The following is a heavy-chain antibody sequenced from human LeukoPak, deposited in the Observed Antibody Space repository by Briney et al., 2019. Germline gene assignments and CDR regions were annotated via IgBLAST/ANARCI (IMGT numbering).Heavy chain of an antibody. CDR3: ARIQYSSSSPFDY. J-gene: IGHJ4*02. V-gene: IGHV4-39*07. D-gene: IGHD6-6*01. Sequence: SETLSLTCTVSGGSISSSSYYWGWIRQPPGKGLEWIGSLYYSGITNYNPSLKSRVTISVDTSKNQFSLKLSSVTAADTAVYYCARIQYSSSSPFDYWGQGTLVTVSS. CDR2: LYYSGIT. CDR1: GGSISSSSYY.